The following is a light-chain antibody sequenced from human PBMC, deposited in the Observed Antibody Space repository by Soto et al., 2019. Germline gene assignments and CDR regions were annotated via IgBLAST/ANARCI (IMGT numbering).Light chain of an antibody. Sequence: EIVITQSPATLSVSPGERVTLSGRASQSVTTNLAWYQQKPGQTPRLLIYGASTRATGIPARFSGSGSGTEFTLTISSLQSEDFAVYYCQQYNNWFGTFGQGTKVEIK. CDR3: QQYNNWFGT. J-gene: IGKJ1*01. CDR1: QSVTTN. V-gene: IGKV3-15*01. CDR2: GAS.